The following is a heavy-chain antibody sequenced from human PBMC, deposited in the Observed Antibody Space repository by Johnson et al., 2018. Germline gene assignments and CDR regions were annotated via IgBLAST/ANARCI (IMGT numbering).Heavy chain of an antibody. J-gene: IGHJ6*03. CDR3: ARDGRDIVVVIAPTGAYSYMDV. CDR1: GLTFSSYA. D-gene: IGHD2-15*01. Sequence: QVQLVQSGGGVVQPGRSLRLSCAASGLTFSSYAMHWVRQAPGKGLEWVALLPYDGSNKYYADSVKGRFTISRDNSKNTLYLQMNSLRAEDTDVYYGARDGRDIVVVIAPTGAYSYMDVWGKGTTVTVSS. CDR2: LPYDGSNK. V-gene: IGHV3-30-3*01.